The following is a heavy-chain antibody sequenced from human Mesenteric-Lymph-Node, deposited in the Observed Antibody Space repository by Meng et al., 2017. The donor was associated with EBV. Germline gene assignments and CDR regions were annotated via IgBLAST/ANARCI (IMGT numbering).Heavy chain of an antibody. V-gene: IGHV4-39*01. D-gene: IGHD3/OR15-3a*01. CDR1: GGSISTTNYY. J-gene: IGHJ5*02. CDR3: VRSRGWTQVEWFDP. Sequence: QLQLQEAGSRLGKPSETLSLTCTVSGGSISTTNYYWSWVRQPPGKGLEWLGGIYYSGITYYNPSLTSRVDLSVDTSKNRFSLKLFSLTTEDTAVYFCVRSRGWTQVEWFDPWGPGILVTVSS. CDR2: IYYSGIT.